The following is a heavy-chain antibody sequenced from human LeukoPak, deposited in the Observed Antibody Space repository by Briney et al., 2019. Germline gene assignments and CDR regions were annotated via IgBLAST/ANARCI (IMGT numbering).Heavy chain of an antibody. J-gene: IGHJ4*02. D-gene: IGHD5-18*01. Sequence: GGSLRLSCAASGFTFSSYGIHWVRQAPGKGLEWVAFIRYDGSNKYYADSVRGRFTISRDNYKNTLYLQMNSLRAEDTAVYYCAKDLAVGYSYVSNFDYWGQGTLVTVSS. CDR2: IRYDGSNK. CDR3: AKDLAVGYSYVSNFDY. V-gene: IGHV3-30*02. CDR1: GFTFSSYG.